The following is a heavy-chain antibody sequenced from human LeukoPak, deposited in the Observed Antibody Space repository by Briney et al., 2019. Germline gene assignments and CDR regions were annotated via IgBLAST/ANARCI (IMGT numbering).Heavy chain of an antibody. J-gene: IGHJ6*03. CDR2: ISSTSSTI. CDR1: GFIFSSYG. D-gene: IGHD6-6*01. V-gene: IGHV3-48*01. Sequence: GGSLRLSCAASGFIFSSYGMNWVRQAPGKGLEWVSYISSTSSTIYYADSVKGRFTISRDNAKNSLYLQMNSLRAEDTAVYYCAREGEEQLVPNYYYYYYMDVWGKGTTVTVSS. CDR3: AREGEEQLVPNYYYYYYMDV.